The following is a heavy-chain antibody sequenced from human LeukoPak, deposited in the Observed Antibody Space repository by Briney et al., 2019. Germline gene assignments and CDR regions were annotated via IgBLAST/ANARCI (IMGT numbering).Heavy chain of an antibody. CDR3: AGGNGLVFGSKEIDM. V-gene: IGHV1-69*05. J-gene: IGHJ3*02. Sequence: ASVKVSCKASGCTFSSYAISWVRQAPGQGLEWMGRIIPIFGNANYAQKFQGRVTITTDASTSTAYMELSSLRSEDTAVYYCAGGNGLVFGSKEIDMWGERTTVTVSS. CDR1: GCTFSSYA. D-gene: IGHD3-10*01. CDR2: IIPIFGNA.